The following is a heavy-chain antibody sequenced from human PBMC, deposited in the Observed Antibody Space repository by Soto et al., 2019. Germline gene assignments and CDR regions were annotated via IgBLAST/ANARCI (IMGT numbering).Heavy chain of an antibody. J-gene: IGHJ5*02. CDR1: GDSVSSDNYY. Sequence: SETLSLTCSVSGDSVSSDNYYWSWIRQPPGKGLEWIGYIYYSGSTNYNPSLKSRVTISVDTSKNQFSLKLSSVTAADAAMYYCARIVVAANNWFDPWGQGSLVTVSS. CDR2: IYYSGST. CDR3: ARIVVAANNWFDP. V-gene: IGHV4-61*01. D-gene: IGHD2-15*01.